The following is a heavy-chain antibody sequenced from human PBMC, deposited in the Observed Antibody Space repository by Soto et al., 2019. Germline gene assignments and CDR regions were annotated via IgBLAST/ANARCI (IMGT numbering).Heavy chain of an antibody. V-gene: IGHV4-34*01. CDR1: GGSFSGYY. CDR2: INHSGST. Sequence: SETLSLTCAVYGGSFSGYYWSWIRQPPGKGLEWIGEINHSGSTNYNPSLKSRVTISVDTSKNQFSLTLSSVTAADTAVYYCAIGRGVYYDFLSGYYGGAFDIWGQGTMVTVSS. J-gene: IGHJ3*02. CDR3: AIGRGVYYDFLSGYYGGAFDI. D-gene: IGHD3-3*01.